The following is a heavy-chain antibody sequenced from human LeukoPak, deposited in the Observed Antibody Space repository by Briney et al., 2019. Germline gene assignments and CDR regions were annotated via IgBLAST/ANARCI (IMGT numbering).Heavy chain of an antibody. CDR2: IYRGGSA. V-gene: IGHV4-4*02. CDR3: ARVGYNGFGVLDY. Sequence: PSETLSLTCTVSGDSNSHSRWWAWVRHSPGKGLEWIGEIYRGGSAKYNPSLKSRVTMSMDKSKNQFSLELNSVTAADTAVYYCARVGYNGFGVLDYWGQGNLVTVSS. J-gene: IGHJ4*02. D-gene: IGHD1-26*01. CDR1: GDSNSHSRW.